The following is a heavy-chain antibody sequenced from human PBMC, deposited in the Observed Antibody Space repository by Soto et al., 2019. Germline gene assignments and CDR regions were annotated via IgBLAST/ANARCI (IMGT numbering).Heavy chain of an antibody. D-gene: IGHD3-16*01. J-gene: IGHJ4*02. CDR3: VRPNFGALTHFDF. CDR1: GYTFTNYW. CDR2: IFPGDSDT. V-gene: IGHV5-51*01. Sequence: GESLKISCKAIGYTFTNYWIGWVRQTPGKGLEWMGIIFPGDSDTRYNPSFEGQVTVPADESISTAYLQWNTLKASDTAMYYCVRPNFGALTHFDFWGQGTLVTVS.